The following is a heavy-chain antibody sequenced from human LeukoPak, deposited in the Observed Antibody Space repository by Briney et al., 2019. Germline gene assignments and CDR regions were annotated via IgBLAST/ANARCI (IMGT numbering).Heavy chain of an antibody. CDR3: ARDPGTYYDFWSGYYLDYYYYYGMDV. J-gene: IGHJ6*02. CDR2: FSAYNGNT. D-gene: IGHD3-3*01. CDR1: GYTFTSYG. V-gene: IGHV1-18*01. Sequence: ASVKVSCKSSGYTFTSYGIIWVRQAPGQGLEWMGWFSAYNGNTNYAQNLQCRVTMTTDTSTSTAYMELRSLRSDDTAVYYCARDPGTYYDFWSGYYLDYYYYYGMDVWGQGTTVTVSS.